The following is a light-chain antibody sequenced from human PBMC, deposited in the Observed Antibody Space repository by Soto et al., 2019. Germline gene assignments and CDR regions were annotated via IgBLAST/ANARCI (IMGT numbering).Light chain of an antibody. CDR3: AAWDDSLNGVV. CDR2: SNN. J-gene: IGLJ2*01. CDR1: SSNIGSNT. Sequence: QSVLTQPPSASGTPGQRVTISCSGSSSNIGSNTVNWYQQLPGTAPKLLISSNNQRPAGVPDRFSGSKSGTSASLAISGLQSEDEADYYCAAWDDSLNGVVFGVGTKLTV. V-gene: IGLV1-44*01.